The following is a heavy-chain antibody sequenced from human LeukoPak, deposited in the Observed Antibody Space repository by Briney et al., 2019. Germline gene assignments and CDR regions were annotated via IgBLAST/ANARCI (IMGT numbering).Heavy chain of an antibody. V-gene: IGHV3-74*01. Sequence: PGGSLRLSCAASGFTFSRYRMHWVRQAPGKGLVWVSRINSDGSSTSYADSVKGRFTISRDNAKNTVYLQMDSLRAEETAVYYCARMGGNSYWYFDLWGRGTLVTVSS. CDR3: ARMGGNSYWYFDL. J-gene: IGHJ2*01. CDR2: INSDGSST. CDR1: GFTFSRYR. D-gene: IGHD4-23*01.